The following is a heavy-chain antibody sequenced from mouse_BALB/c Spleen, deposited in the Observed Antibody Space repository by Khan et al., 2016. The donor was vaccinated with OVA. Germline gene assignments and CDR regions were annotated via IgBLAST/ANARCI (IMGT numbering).Heavy chain of an antibody. Sequence: EVQLVESGPGLVKPSQTVSLTCTVTGISITSGNYRWSWIRQFPGNKLEWIGNIYYSGTVTYNPSLTSRTTITRDTSKNQFFLEMNSLTAEDTATYYCVRDYGSLYWFFDVWGTGTTVTVSS. J-gene: IGHJ1*03. CDR3: VRDYGSLYWFFDV. D-gene: IGHD1-1*01. CDR1: GISITSGNYR. V-gene: IGHV3-5*02. CDR2: IYYSGTV.